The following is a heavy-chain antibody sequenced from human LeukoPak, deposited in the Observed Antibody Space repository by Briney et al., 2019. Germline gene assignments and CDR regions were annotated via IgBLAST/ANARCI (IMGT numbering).Heavy chain of an antibody. Sequence: SETLSLTCTVSGGSISSSSYFWGWLPPPPGKGLEWIGSFYYSGSTYYNPSLKSRVTISVDTSKNQVSLKLSAVTAADRAVYYCARERYNSGWYFDYWGQGTLVTVSS. V-gene: IGHV4-39*02. D-gene: IGHD6-19*01. J-gene: IGHJ4*02. CDR3: ARERYNSGWYFDY. CDR1: GGSISSSSYF. CDR2: FYYSGST.